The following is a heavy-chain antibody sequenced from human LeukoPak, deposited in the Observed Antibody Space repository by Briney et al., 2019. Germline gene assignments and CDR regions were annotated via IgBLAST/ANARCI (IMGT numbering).Heavy chain of an antibody. Sequence: PGGSLRLSCAASGLTFSSYGMHCVRQAPGKGLEWVAVISYDGSNKYYADSVKGRVTISRDNSKNTLYLQMNSLRPEDTAVYPCARDLTGFDYWGQGTLVTVSS. J-gene: IGHJ4*02. CDR1: GLTFSSYG. CDR2: ISYDGSNK. CDR3: ARDLTGFDY. V-gene: IGHV3-30*12. D-gene: IGHD3-9*01.